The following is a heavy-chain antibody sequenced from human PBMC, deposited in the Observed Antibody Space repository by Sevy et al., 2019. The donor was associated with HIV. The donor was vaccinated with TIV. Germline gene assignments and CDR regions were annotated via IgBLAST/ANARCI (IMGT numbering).Heavy chain of an antibody. V-gene: IGHV3-30*18. CDR1: GFTFSSYD. CDR3: AKNRLPGGSYFSRHGLDV. Sequence: GGSLRLSCAASGFTFSSYDMHWVRQAPGKGLEWVAIILHDGSYREYVDSVRGRFTMSRGNSKNTMYLQMNGLLIEDTAVYYCAKNRLPGGSYFSRHGLDVWGRGTTVTVSS. CDR2: ILHDGSYR. D-gene: IGHD3-10*01. J-gene: IGHJ6*02.